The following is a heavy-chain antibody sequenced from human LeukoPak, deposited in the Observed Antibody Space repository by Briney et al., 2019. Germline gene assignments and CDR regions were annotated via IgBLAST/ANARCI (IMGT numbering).Heavy chain of an antibody. J-gene: IGHJ3*02. CDR3: VKELGCSGGSCYVGGYIDAFDI. V-gene: IGHV3-74*01. CDR2: MSGGGTTT. D-gene: IGHD2-15*01. Sequence: GGSLTLSCAAPGLTFSIYWMHWVRQAPGTGLVWLSHMSGGGTTTNYADSVKGRFTISRDNAKNTLYLQMNSLRAEDTAVYYCVKELGCSGGSCYVGGYIDAFDIWGQGTMVTVSS. CDR1: GLTFSIYW.